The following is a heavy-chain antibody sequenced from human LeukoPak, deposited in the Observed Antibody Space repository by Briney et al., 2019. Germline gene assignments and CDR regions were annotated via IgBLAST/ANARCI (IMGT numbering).Heavy chain of an antibody. D-gene: IGHD3-22*01. J-gene: IGHJ4*02. CDR2: IKQGGTEK. V-gene: IGHV3-7*01. CDR1: GFTFSSHW. Sequence: QTGGSLRLSCAASGFTFSSHWMTWVRQAPGKGLQWVASIKQGGTEKYYAGSVKGRFTVSRDNAKNSLYLQMNSLRAEDTAVYYCASSHPDYYDSSGYYPLGYWGQGTLVTVSS. CDR3: ASSHPDYYDSSGYYPLGY.